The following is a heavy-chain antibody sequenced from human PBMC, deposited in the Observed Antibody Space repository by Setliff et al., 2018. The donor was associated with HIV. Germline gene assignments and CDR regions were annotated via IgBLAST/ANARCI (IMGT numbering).Heavy chain of an antibody. CDR3: ARIGSGWSVGWFDP. CDR2: IDASANT. V-gene: IGHV4-38-2*02. CDR1: GSSISSNYY. D-gene: IGHD6-13*01. Sequence: SETLSLTCTVSGSSISSNYYWAWIRQAPGKGLEWIGCIDASANTYYIPSLKSRATISVDTSKNQLSLKLRSVTAADTAVYYCARIGSGWSVGWFDPWGQGTLVTVSS. J-gene: IGHJ5*02.